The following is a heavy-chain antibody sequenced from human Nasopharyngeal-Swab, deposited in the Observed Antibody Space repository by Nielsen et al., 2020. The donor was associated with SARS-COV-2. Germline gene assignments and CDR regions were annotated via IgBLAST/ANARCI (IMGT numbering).Heavy chain of an antibody. V-gene: IGHV4-31*02. CDR2: IYYGGST. CDR3: ARVSRYYYMDV. J-gene: IGHJ6*03. Sequence: RQAPGKGLEWIGYIYYGGSTYHNPSLKSRVTISVDTSKNQFSLKLSSVTAADTAVYYCARVSRYYYMDVWGKGTTVTVSS.